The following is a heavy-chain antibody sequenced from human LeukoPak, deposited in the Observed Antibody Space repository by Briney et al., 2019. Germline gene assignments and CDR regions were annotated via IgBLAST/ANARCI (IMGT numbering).Heavy chain of an antibody. V-gene: IGHV1-8*01. CDR3: AREASVYDSSGYYDAFDI. Sequence: GASVKVSCKASGYTFTSYDINWVRQATGQGLEWMGWMNPNSGNTGHAQKFQGRVTMTRNTSISTAYMELSSLRSEDTAVYYCAREASVYDSSGYYDAFDIWGQGTMVTVSS. CDR1: GYTFTSYD. J-gene: IGHJ3*02. CDR2: MNPNSGNT. D-gene: IGHD3-22*01.